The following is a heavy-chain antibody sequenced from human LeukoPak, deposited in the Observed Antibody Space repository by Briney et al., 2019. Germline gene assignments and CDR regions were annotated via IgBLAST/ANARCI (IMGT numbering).Heavy chain of an antibody. CDR2: INPNSGGT. Sequence: ASVKVSCKASGYTFTGYYMHWVRQAPGQGLEWMGWINPNSGGTNYAQKFQGRVTMTRDTSISTAYMDLSSLRSDDTAVYYCARLSKVYGSGSQNYYMDVWGKGTTVTVSS. V-gene: IGHV1-2*02. CDR3: ARLSKVYGSGSQNYYMDV. J-gene: IGHJ6*03. CDR1: GYTFTGYY. D-gene: IGHD3-10*01.